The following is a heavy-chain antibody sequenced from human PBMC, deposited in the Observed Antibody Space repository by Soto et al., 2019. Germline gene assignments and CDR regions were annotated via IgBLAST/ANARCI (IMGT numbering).Heavy chain of an antibody. D-gene: IGHD5-18*01. J-gene: IGHJ6*02. CDR1: GGTFSSYT. Sequence: QVQLVQSGAEVKKPGSSVKVSCKASGGTFSSYTISWVRQAPGQGLEWMGRIIPILGIANYAQKFQGRVTITADKSTSTAYMELSSLRSEDTAVYYCAEGDRSYGSFDYSYGMDVWGQGTTVTVSS. V-gene: IGHV1-69*02. CDR2: IIPILGIA. CDR3: AEGDRSYGSFDYSYGMDV.